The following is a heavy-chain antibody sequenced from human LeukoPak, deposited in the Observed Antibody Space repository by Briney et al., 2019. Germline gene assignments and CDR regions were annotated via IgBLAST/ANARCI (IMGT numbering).Heavy chain of an antibody. V-gene: IGHV1-24*01. CDR2: FDPEDGET. Sequence: GASVKVSCKVSGYTLTELSMHWVRQAPGKGLEWMGGFDPEDGETIYAQKFQGRVTMTEDTSTDTAYMELSSLRSEDTAVYYCATVYCSSTSCFAPFFDYWGQGTLATVSS. CDR3: ATVYCSSTSCFAPFFDY. J-gene: IGHJ4*02. CDR1: GYTLTELS. D-gene: IGHD2-2*01.